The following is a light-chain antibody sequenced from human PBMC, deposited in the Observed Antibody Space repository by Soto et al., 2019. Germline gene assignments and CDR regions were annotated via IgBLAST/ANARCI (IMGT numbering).Light chain of an antibody. CDR3: QHHSTCSCIT. V-gene: IGKV3-11*02. CDR1: QSVSSH. J-gene: IGKJ5*01. Sequence: EIVLTQSPATLSLSPGERATLSCRASQSVSSHLAGYKQKPXKAPRLLTYDASKMATCIPARFSGSWCGREFTLTLNSLGPEDSAVHLCQHHSTCSCITFGQETRRET. CDR2: DAS.